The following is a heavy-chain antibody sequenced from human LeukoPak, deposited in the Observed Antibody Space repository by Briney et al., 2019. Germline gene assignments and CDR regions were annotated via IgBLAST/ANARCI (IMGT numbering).Heavy chain of an antibody. CDR2: FDPEDGET. D-gene: IGHD3-22*01. CDR1: GYTLTELS. CDR3: ATGVPGYYDSSGYII. J-gene: IGHJ4*02. V-gene: IGHV1-24*01. Sequence: ASVKVSCKVSGYTLTELSMHWVRQAPGKGLEWMGGFDPEDGETIYAQKFQGRVTMTEDTSTDTAYMELSSLRSEDTAVYYCATGVPGYYDSSGYIIWGQGTLVTVSS.